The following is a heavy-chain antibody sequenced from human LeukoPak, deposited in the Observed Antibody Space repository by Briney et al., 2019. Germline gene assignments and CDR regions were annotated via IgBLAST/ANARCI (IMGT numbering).Heavy chain of an antibody. J-gene: IGHJ4*02. V-gene: IGHV4-39*01. D-gene: IGHD2-15*01. Sequence: PSETLSLTCTVSGGSISSSSYYWGWIRQPPGKGLEWIGSIYYSGSTYYNPSLKSRVTISVDTSKNQFSLKLSSVTAADTAVYYCGYCSGGSCRRGYYFEYWGQGTLVTVSS. CDR1: GGSISSSSYY. CDR3: GYCSGGSCRRGYYFEY. CDR2: IYYSGST.